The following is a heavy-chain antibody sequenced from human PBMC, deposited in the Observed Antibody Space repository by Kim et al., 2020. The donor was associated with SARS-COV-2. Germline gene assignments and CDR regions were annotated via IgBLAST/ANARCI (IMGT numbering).Heavy chain of an antibody. CDR1: GYTFTSYA. J-gene: IGHJ6*02. V-gene: IGHV7-4-1*02. Sequence: ASVKVSCKASGYTFTSYAMNWVRQAPGQGLEWMGWINTNTGNPTYAQGFTVRFVFSLDTSVSTAYLQISSLKAEDTAVYYCARLLLRYFDSYYAMDVWGQGTTVTVSS. CDR3: ARLLLRYFDSYYAMDV. D-gene: IGHD3-9*01. CDR2: INTNTGNP.